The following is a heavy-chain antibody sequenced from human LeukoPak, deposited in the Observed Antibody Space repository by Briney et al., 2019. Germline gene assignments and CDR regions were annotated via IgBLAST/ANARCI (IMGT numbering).Heavy chain of an antibody. CDR1: GFTFSSYA. J-gene: IGHJ4*02. V-gene: IGHV3-23*01. Sequence: GGSLRLSCAASGFTFSSYAMSWVRQAPGKGLEWVSAISGSGGSTYYADSVKGRFTISRDNSRNTLYLQMNSLRAEDTAVYYCAKGYYDYVWGSYYFDYWGQGTLVTVPS. CDR2: ISGSGGST. CDR3: AKGYYDYVWGSYYFDY. D-gene: IGHD3-16*01.